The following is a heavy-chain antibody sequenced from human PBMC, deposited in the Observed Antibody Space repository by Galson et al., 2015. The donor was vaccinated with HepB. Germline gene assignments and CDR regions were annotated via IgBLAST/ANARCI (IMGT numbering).Heavy chain of an antibody. CDR2: ISAGGTTR. J-gene: IGHJ6*02. CDR1: GFSFSSHS. Sequence: SLRLSCAASGFSFSSHSMNWVRQAPGKGLEWVSYISAGGTTRYYAASVKGRFTISRDNARNSVSLHMSSLRDEDTAVYYCARNPASYDYYNMDVWGQGTTVTVSS. D-gene: IGHD6-25*01. CDR3: ARNPASYDYYNMDV. V-gene: IGHV3-48*02.